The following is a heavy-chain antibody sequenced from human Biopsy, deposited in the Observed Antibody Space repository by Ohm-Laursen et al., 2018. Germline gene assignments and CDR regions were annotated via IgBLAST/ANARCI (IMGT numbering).Heavy chain of an antibody. CDR2: IYYSVMT. D-gene: IGHD2-15*01. Sequence: SDTLSLTCTVSGDSVTKYYWSWIRQPPGKGLEWIGHIYYSVMTNYNPSLQSRISISVDTSRNQVSLTLRSVTAADTAMYYCASVVLGPTNDAFDLWGQGTMVVVSS. CDR1: GDSVTKYY. J-gene: IGHJ3*01. CDR3: ASVVLGPTNDAFDL. V-gene: IGHV4-59*02.